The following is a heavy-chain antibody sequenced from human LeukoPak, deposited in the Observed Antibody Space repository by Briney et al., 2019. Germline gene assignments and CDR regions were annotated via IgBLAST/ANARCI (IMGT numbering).Heavy chain of an antibody. CDR3: ARWWGIAVAADY. V-gene: IGHV1-2*02. J-gene: IGHJ4*02. Sequence: GASVKVSCKASGYTFTGYYMHWVRHAPGQGLEWMGWINPNSGGTNYAQKFQGRVTMTRDTSISTACMELSRLRSDDTAVYYCARWWGIAVAADYWGQGTLVTVSS. CDR2: INPNSGGT. CDR1: GYTFTGYY. D-gene: IGHD6-19*01.